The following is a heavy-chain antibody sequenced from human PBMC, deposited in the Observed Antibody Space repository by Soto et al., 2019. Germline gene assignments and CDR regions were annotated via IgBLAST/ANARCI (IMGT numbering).Heavy chain of an antibody. CDR1: GGTFSSYA. J-gene: IGHJ4*02. CDR2: IIPIFGTA. D-gene: IGHD5-18*01. V-gene: IGHV1-69*13. Sequence: GASVKVSCKASGGTFSSYAISWVRQAPGQGLEWMGGIIPIFGTANYAQKFQGRVTITADESTSTAYMELSSLRSEDTAVYYCAREGDVDTAMDPYFDYWGQGTLVTVSS. CDR3: AREGDVDTAMDPYFDY.